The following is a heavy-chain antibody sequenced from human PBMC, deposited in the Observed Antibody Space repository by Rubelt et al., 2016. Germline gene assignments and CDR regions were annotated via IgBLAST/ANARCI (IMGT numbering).Heavy chain of an antibody. CDR3: ARDGSGSPLDAFDI. J-gene: IGHJ3*02. CDR2: IYYRGNT. CDR1: GGSISSSSYY. D-gene: IGHD1-26*01. Sequence: QLQLQESGPGLVKPSETLSLTCTVSGGSISSSSYYGGWIRQPPGKGLEWIGSIYYRGNTYYNPSLKSRVTISIDTSKNQFSLKLTSVTAADTAVYYCARDGSGSPLDAFDIWGQGTLVTVSS. V-gene: IGHV4-39*07.